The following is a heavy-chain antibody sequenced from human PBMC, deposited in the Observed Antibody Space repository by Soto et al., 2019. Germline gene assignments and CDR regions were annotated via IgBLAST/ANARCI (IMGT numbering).Heavy chain of an antibody. V-gene: IGHV3-7*01. Sequence: GGSLRLSCAASGFMFSNYWMSWIRQAPGKGLEWVAIIKQDGSDKYYVDSVKGRFTISRDNAKNSLYLQMNSLRIEDAAVYYCARNRDYAFDYWGRGTLVTVSS. CDR2: IKQDGSDK. CDR1: GFMFSNYW. D-gene: IGHD4-17*01. J-gene: IGHJ4*02. CDR3: ARNRDYAFDY.